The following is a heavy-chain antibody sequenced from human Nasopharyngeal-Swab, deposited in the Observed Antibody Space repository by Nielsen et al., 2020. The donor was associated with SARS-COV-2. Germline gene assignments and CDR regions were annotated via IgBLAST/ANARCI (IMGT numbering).Heavy chain of an antibody. Sequence: SLKISCAASGFTFDDYAMHWVRQAPGKGLEWVSGISWNSGSIGYADSVKGRFTISRDNAKNSLYLQMNSLRAEDTALYYCAKDWAVIYNWFDPWGQGTLVTVSS. CDR2: ISWNSGSI. CDR1: GFTFDDYA. CDR3: AKDWAVIYNWFDP. J-gene: IGHJ5*02. V-gene: IGHV3-9*01. D-gene: IGHD4-11*01.